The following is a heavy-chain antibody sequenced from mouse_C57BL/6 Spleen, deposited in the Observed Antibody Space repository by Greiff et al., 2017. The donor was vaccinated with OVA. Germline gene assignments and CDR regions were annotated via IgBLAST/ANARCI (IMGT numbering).Heavy chain of an antibody. CDR1: GFSLTSYG. CDR2: IWSDGST. Sequence: VMLVESGPGLVAPSQSLSITCTVSGFSLTSYGVHWVRQPPGKGLEWLVVIWSDGSTTYNSDIKSRLSISKDNSKSQVFLKMNSLQTDDTAMYYCARGTAQATYYYAMDYWGQGTSVTVSS. J-gene: IGHJ4*01. CDR3: ARGTAQATYYYAMDY. D-gene: IGHD3-2*02. V-gene: IGHV2-6*03.